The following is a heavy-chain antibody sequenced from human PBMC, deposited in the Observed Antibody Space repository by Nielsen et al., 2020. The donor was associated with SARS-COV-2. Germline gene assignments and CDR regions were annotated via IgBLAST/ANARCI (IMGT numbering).Heavy chain of an antibody. CDR2: ISGSGGST. Sequence: GESLKISCAASGFTFSSYAMSWVRQAPGKGLEWVSAISGSGGSTYYADSVKGRFTISRDNSKNTLYLQMNSLRAEDTAVYYCAKEPGYNDYGDPEGGWEGYYFDYWGQGTLVTVSS. D-gene: IGHD4-17*01. CDR3: AKEPGYNDYGDPEGGWEGYYFDY. CDR1: GFTFSSYA. J-gene: IGHJ4*02. V-gene: IGHV3-23*01.